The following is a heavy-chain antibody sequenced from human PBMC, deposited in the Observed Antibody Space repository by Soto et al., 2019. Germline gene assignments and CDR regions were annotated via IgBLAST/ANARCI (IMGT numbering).Heavy chain of an antibody. D-gene: IGHD5-12*01. J-gene: IGHJ6*02. CDR1: GGSISSGGYY. CDR3: ARDRRTRWLQSQRYYYYGMDV. Sequence: SETLSLTCTVSGGSISSGGYYWSWIRQHPGKGLEWIGYIYYSGSTYYNPSLKSRVTISVDTSKNQFSLKLSSVTAAGTAVYYCARDRRTRWLQSQRYYYYGMDVWGQGTTVTVSS. V-gene: IGHV4-31*03. CDR2: IYYSGST.